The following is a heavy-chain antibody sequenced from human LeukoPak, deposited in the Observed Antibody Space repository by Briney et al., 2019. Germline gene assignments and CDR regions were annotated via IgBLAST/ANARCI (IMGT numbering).Heavy chain of an antibody. D-gene: IGHD5-12*01. CDR2: IRYDGSNK. CDR3: AKDDHIVATIGANAFDI. J-gene: IGHJ3*02. CDR1: GFTFSSYG. V-gene: IGHV3-30*02. Sequence: GGSLRLSCAASGFTFSSYGMHWVRQAPGKGLEWVAFIRYDGSNKYYADSVKGRFTISRDNAKNSLYLQMNSLRAEDTALYYCAKDDHIVATIGANAFDIWGQGTMVTVSS.